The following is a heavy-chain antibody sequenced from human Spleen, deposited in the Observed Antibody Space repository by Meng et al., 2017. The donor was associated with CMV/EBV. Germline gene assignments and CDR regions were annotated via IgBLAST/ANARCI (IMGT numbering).Heavy chain of an antibody. CDR2: ISTYNGHT. J-gene: IGHJ4*02. V-gene: IGHV1-18*01. CDR1: GYTFTSYG. CDR3: ARDRFSTVTTSAY. D-gene: IGHD4-11*01. Sequence: ASVKVSCKASGYTFTSYGINWVRQAPGQGLEWMGWISTYNGHTNHAQNLQGRLTLTTDTSTSTAYMELRSLETDDTAVYYCARDRFSTVTTSAYWGRGTLVTVSS.